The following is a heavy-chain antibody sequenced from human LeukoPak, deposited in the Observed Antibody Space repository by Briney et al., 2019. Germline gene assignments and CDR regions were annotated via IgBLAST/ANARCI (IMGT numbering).Heavy chain of an antibody. V-gene: IGHV1-18*01. Sequence: GASVKVSCKASGYTFTSYGISGVRQAPGQGLEWMGWISAYNGNTNYAQKLQGRVTMTTDTSTSTAYMELRSLRSDDTAVYYCARSSGIAVAGTFVYWGQGTLVTVSS. CDR3: ARSSGIAVAGTFVY. CDR1: GYTFTSYG. J-gene: IGHJ4*02. CDR2: ISAYNGNT. D-gene: IGHD6-19*01.